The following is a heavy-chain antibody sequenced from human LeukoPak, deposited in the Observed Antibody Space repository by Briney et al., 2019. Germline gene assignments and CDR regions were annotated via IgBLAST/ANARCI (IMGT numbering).Heavy chain of an antibody. V-gene: IGHV4-59*01. Sequence: SETLSLTCTVSGGSISSYYWSWVPQPPGKGLEWIGYIHYSGSTNYNPPLKSRVTISVDTSKNQFSLKLSSVTAADTAVYYCASCSSGWPFDYWGQGTLVTVSS. J-gene: IGHJ4*02. CDR1: GGSISSYY. CDR3: ASCSSGWPFDY. CDR2: IHYSGST. D-gene: IGHD6-19*01.